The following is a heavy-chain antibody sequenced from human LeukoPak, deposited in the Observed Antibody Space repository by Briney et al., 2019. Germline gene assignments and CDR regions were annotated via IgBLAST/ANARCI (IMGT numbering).Heavy chain of an antibody. CDR2: IYTSGST. CDR3: AREGGSSSSARIDY. D-gene: IGHD6-6*01. V-gene: IGHV4-4*07. J-gene: IGHJ4*02. CDR1: GGSFSIYY. Sequence: SSETLSLTCTVSGGSFSIYYWSWIRQPAGKGLEWIGRIYTSGSTNYNPSLKSRVTMSVDTSKNQFSLKLSSVTAADTAVYYCAREGGSSSSARIDYWGQGTLVTVSS.